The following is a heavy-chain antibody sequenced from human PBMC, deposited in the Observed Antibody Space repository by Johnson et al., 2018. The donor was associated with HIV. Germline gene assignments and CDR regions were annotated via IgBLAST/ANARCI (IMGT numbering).Heavy chain of an antibody. CDR2: IRYDGSNK. CDR1: GFTFSSYG. J-gene: IGHJ3*02. CDR3: AIDGDYYDSSGRAFDI. Sequence: QVQLVESGGGVVQPGGSLRLSCAASGFTFSSYGMHWVRQAPGKGLEWVAFIRYDGSNKYYADSVKGRFTISRDNSKNMLYLQMNSLRAEDTAVYYCAIDGDYYDSSGRAFDIWGQGTMVTVSS. V-gene: IGHV3-30*02. D-gene: IGHD3-22*01.